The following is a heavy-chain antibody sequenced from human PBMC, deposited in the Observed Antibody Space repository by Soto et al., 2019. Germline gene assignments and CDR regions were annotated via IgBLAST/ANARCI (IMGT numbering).Heavy chain of an antibody. CDR3: ARDDEGGSDCDLGY. V-gene: IGHV3-30-3*01. CDR1: GFTFSSHA. Sequence: QVQLVESGGGVVQPGRSLRLSCAVSGFTFSSHAMHWVRQAPGKGLEWVALISSDGNNKYYAASVKGRFTTSRDNSKNTMYLQMHNLRVEDTAVYYCARDDEGGSDCDLGYWGQGALVTVSS. CDR2: ISSDGNNK. D-gene: IGHD1-26*01. J-gene: IGHJ4*02.